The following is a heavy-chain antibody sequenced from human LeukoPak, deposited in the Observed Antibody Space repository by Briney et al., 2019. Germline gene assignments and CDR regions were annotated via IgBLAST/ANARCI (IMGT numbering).Heavy chain of an antibody. Sequence: HPGRSLRLSCAASGFTFDDYAMHWVRQAPGRGLEWVTGISWNSVNIGYADSVKGRFTISRDNAKNSLYLQMNSLRTEDTALYYCAKDEGLTGIRRNPNYFYGMDAWGQGTTVTVSS. V-gene: IGHV3-9*01. CDR1: GFTFDDYA. J-gene: IGHJ6*02. D-gene: IGHD7-27*01. CDR2: ISWNSVNI. CDR3: AKDEGLTGIRRNPNYFYGMDA.